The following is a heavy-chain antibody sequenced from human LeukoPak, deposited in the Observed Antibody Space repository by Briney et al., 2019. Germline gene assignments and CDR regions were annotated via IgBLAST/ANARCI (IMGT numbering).Heavy chain of an antibody. CDR2: INHSGST. D-gene: IGHD2-2*01. CDR1: GGSFSGYY. V-gene: IGHV4-34*01. J-gene: IGHJ4*02. CDR3: ATYCSSTSCASDFDY. Sequence: PSETLSLTCAVYGGSFSGYYWSWIRQPPGKGLEWIGEINHSGSTNYNPSLKSRVTISVDTSKNQFSLKLSSVTAADTAVYYCATYCSSTSCASDFDYWGQGTLVTVSS.